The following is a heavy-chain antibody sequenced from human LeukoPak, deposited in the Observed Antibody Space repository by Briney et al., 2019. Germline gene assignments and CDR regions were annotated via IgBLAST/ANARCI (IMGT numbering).Heavy chain of an antibody. D-gene: IGHD3-16*02. V-gene: IGHV3-30-3*02. CDR2: ISYDGSNK. Sequence: PGGSLRLSCAASGFTFSSYAMHWVRQAPGKGLEWVAVISYDGSNKYYADSVKGRFTISRDNSKNTLYLQMNSLRAEDTAVYYCAKFVITFGGVIAPFDYWGQGTLVTVSS. J-gene: IGHJ4*02. CDR3: AKFVITFGGVIAPFDY. CDR1: GFTFSSYA.